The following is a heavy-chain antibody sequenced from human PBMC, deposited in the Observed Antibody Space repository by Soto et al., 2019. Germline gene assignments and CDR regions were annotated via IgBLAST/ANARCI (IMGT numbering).Heavy chain of an antibody. V-gene: IGHV3-23*01. J-gene: IGHJ6*01. CDR2: ISGSSSGT. D-gene: IGHD6-19*01. CDR3: AKDRSENFWVYYYAMDV. CDR1: GFNFGAYA. Sequence: GGSLRLSCEASGFNFGAYAMSWVRQAPGKGLEWVSGISGSSSGTYYTDSVKGRFTISRDNSKNTVYLQMNSLRGEDTAVYYCAKDRSENFWVYYYAMDV.